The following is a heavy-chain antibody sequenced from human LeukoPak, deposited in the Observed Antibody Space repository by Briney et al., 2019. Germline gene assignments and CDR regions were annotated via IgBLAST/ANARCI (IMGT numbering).Heavy chain of an antibody. CDR3: ARSGQQLEGGTDDAFYI. J-gene: IGHJ3*02. CDR2: IYYSGST. Sequence: SETLSLTCAVSGGSISSYYWSWIRQPPGKGLEWVGYIYYSGSTNYNPSLKSRVTISVDTSKNQFSLKLSSVTAADTAVYYCARSGQQLEGGTDDAFYIWGQGTMVTVSS. CDR1: GGSISSYY. V-gene: IGHV4-59*01. D-gene: IGHD6-13*01.